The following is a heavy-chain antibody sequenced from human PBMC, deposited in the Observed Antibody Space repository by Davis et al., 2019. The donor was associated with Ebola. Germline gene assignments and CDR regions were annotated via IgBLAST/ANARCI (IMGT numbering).Heavy chain of an antibody. CDR1: GFTFSSYE. V-gene: IGHV3-23*01. Sequence: GESLKISCAASGFTFSSYEMNWVRQAPGKGLEWVSAISGSGGSTYYADSVKGRFTISRDNSKNTLYLQMNSLRAEGTAVYYCAKEWSRIQLWFDYWGQGTLVTVSS. D-gene: IGHD5-18*01. J-gene: IGHJ4*02. CDR2: ISGSGGST. CDR3: AKEWSRIQLWFDY.